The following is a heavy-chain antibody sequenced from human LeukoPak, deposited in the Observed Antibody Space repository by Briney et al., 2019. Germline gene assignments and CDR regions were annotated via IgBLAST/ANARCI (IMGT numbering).Heavy chain of an antibody. V-gene: IGHV1-18*01. Sequence: ASVKVSCKASGYTFTSYGISWVRQAPGQGLEWMGWISAYNGNTNYAQKLQGRVTMTTDTSTSTAYMELRSLRSDDTAVYYCARDDYGDYAEPYYYYGMDVWGQGTTVTVSS. CDR2: ISAYNGNT. CDR3: ARDDYGDYAEPYYYYGMDV. J-gene: IGHJ6*02. D-gene: IGHD4-17*01. CDR1: GYTFTSYG.